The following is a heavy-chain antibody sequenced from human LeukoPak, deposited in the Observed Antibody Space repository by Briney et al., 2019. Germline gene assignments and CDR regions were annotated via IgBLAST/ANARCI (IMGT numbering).Heavy chain of an antibody. J-gene: IGHJ4*02. CDR1: GFTFSSYG. D-gene: IGHD3-16*02. CDR3: AKGGSYRSQPYFDY. V-gene: IGHV3-48*01. Sequence: GRSLRLSCAASGFTFSSYGMNWVRQAPGKGLEWVSYISSSSSTIYYADSVKGRFTISRDNAKNTVYLQMNSLRAEDTAVYYCAKGGSYRSQPYFDYWGQGTPVTVSS. CDR2: ISSSSSTI.